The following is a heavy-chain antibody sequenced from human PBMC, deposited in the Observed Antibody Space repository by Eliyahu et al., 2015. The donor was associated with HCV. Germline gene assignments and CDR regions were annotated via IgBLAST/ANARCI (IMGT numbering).Heavy chain of an antibody. J-gene: IGHJ4*02. V-gene: IGHV2-5*02. CDR3: AYRSGWYGGLIY. CDR1: GFSLSSSGVG. D-gene: IGHD6-19*01. Sequence: QISLKESGPTLVKPTQTLALTCTFSGFSLSSSGVGVGWIRQPPGKALEWLAVIYLEDDKRYSPSLRSRLAISKDTSKNQVVLIMTNMDPVDTGTYYCAYRSGWYGGLIYWGQGILVTVSS. CDR2: IYLEDDK.